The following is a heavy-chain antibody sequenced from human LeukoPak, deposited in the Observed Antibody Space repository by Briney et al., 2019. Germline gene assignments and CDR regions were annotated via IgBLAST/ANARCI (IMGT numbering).Heavy chain of an antibody. D-gene: IGHD5-12*01. Sequence: PGGSLRLSCAASGFTFSSYEMNGVRQAPGKGLEWVSYISSSTYTIYYADSVKGRFTISRDNAKNSLYLQMNSLRAEDTAVYYCATRGRIRLGTDYWGQGTLVTVSS. V-gene: IGHV3-48*03. CDR2: ISSSTYTI. CDR1: GFTFSSYE. CDR3: ATRGRIRLGTDY. J-gene: IGHJ4*02.